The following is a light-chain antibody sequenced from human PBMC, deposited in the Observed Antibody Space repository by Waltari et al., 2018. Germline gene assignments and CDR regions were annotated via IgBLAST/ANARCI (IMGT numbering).Light chain of an antibody. Sequence: SYDLAQPRSVSVPPGQTASITSGGDKLQSKTVQSYQQRPAQAPVLVIYYDRERPSGIPERFSGSNSGNTATLTISGVEAGDEADYYCQVWDSSNDNVVFGGGTRLTVL. V-gene: IGLV3-21*01. CDR1: KLQSKT. CDR3: QVWDSSNDNVV. J-gene: IGLJ2*01. CDR2: YDR.